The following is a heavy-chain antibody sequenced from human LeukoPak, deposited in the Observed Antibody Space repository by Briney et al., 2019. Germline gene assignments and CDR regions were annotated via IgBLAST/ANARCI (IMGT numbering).Heavy chain of an antibody. CDR2: IYSGGST. D-gene: IGHD1-7*01. Sequence: GGSLRLSCAASGFTVSSNYMSWVRQAPGKGLEWVSVIYSGGSTYYADSVKGRFTISRHNSKNTLYLQMNSLRAEDTAVYYCARAGDENYSYYYYGMDIWVQGTTVTVSS. CDR1: GFTVSSNY. V-gene: IGHV3-53*04. J-gene: IGHJ6*02. CDR3: ARAGDENYSYYYYGMDI.